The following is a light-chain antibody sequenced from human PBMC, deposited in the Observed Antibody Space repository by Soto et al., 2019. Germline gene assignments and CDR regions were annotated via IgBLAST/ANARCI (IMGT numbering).Light chain of an antibody. Sequence: QSVLTQPPSVSAAPGQRVTISCSGGSSNIGNNYLSWYQQLPGTATKLLIADNDKRPSGIPDRFSGSKAGTSATLGITGLQTGDEADYYCGTWDSSLSAVFGGGTKLTVL. CDR2: DND. J-gene: IGLJ2*01. CDR3: GTWDSSLSAV. V-gene: IGLV1-51*01. CDR1: SSNIGNNY.